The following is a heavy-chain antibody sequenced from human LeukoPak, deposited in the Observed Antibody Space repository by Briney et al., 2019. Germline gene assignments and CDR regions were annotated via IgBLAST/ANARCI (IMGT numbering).Heavy chain of an antibody. J-gene: IGHJ4*02. CDR1: GGSISSYC. D-gene: IGHD1-26*01. Sequence: SETLSLTCTVSGGSISSYCWSWIRQPPGKGLEWIGYIYYSGSTNYNPSLKSRVTISVDTSKNQFSLKLSSVTAADTAVYYCARAPEGGSLDYWGQGTLVTVSS. V-gene: IGHV4-59*01. CDR3: ARAPEGGSLDY. CDR2: IYYSGST.